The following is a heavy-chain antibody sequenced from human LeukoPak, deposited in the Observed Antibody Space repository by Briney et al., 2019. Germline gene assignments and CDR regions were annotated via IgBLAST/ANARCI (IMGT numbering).Heavy chain of an antibody. J-gene: IGHJ4*02. Sequence: GGPLRLSCAASGFTFSSYAMHWVRQAPGKGLEWVAVISYDGSNKYYADSVKGRFTISRDNSKNTLYLQMNSLRAEDTAVYYCASHYDSSGYYYGRHYWGQGTLVTVSS. CDR1: GFTFSSYA. D-gene: IGHD3-22*01. V-gene: IGHV3-30*04. CDR3: ASHYDSSGYYYGRHY. CDR2: ISYDGSNK.